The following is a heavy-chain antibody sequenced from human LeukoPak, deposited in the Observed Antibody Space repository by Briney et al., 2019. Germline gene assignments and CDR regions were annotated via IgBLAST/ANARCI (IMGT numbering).Heavy chain of an antibody. CDR3: AREITVAGSNWFDP. CDR1: GGSISSYY. J-gene: IGHJ5*02. CDR2: IYYSGST. V-gene: IGHV4-59*01. Sequence: KPSETLSLTCTVSGGSISSYYWSWIRQPPGKGLEWIGYIYYSGSTNYNPSLKSRVTISVDTSKSQFSLKLSSVTAADTAVYYCAREITVAGSNWFDPWGQGTLVTVSS. D-gene: IGHD6-19*01.